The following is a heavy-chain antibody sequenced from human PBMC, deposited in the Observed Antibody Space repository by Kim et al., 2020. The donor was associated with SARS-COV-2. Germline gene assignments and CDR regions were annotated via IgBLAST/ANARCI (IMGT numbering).Heavy chain of an antibody. V-gene: IGHV3-23*01. CDR2: T. CDR3: AKGARVFGIDV. Sequence: TFYAYSVKGRFSISKDNSRNTVYLQMNSLRVDDTALYYCAKGARVFGIDVWGQGTTVTVSS. J-gene: IGHJ6*02. D-gene: IGHD6-13*01.